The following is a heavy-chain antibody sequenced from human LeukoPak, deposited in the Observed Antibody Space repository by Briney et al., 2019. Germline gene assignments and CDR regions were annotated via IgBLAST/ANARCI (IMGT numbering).Heavy chain of an antibody. D-gene: IGHD6-13*01. J-gene: IGHJ6*02. CDR2: INNDGSST. CDR3: ARVESIAASGTLYYGMDV. Sequence: PGGSLRLSCAASGFTYSIFWMHWVRQAPGKGLVWVSRINNDGSSTNYADSVKGRFTVSRDNTKNTLYLQMNSLRAEDTAVYYCARVESIAASGTLYYGMDVWGQGTTVTVSS. V-gene: IGHV3-74*01. CDR1: GFTYSIFW.